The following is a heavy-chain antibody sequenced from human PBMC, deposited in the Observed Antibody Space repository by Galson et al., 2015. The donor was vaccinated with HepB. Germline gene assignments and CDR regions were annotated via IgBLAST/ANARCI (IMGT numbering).Heavy chain of an antibody. CDR3: ATDPRWELPQDV. D-gene: IGHD1-26*01. V-gene: IGHV1-24*01. CDR1: GYTLTELS. Sequence: SVKVSCKVSGYTLTELSMHWVRQAPGKGLEWMGGFDPVDGETIYAQKFQGRVTMTEDTSTDTAYMELSSLRSEDTAVYYCATDPRWELPQDVWGQGTTVTVSS. CDR2: FDPVDGET. J-gene: IGHJ6*02.